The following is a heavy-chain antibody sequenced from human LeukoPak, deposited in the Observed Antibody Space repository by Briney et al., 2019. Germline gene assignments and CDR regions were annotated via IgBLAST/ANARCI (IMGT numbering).Heavy chain of an antibody. V-gene: IGHV3-23*01. CDR3: ARDEGCYYDSSGYYYWFDP. CDR2: ISGSGGST. Sequence: GGSLRLSCAASGFTFSSYAMSWVRQAPGKGLEWVSAISGSGGSTYYADSVKGRFTISRDNSKNTLYLQINSLRAEDTAAYYCARDEGCYYDSSGYYYWFDPWGQGTLVTDSS. D-gene: IGHD3-22*01. J-gene: IGHJ5*02. CDR1: GFTFSSYA.